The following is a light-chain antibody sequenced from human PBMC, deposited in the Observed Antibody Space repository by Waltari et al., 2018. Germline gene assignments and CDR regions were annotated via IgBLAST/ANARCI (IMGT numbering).Light chain of an antibody. Sequence: QLTQSPSSLSAYVGDRVAITCRTRHSISNFLNWYQQKPWQAPKVLMSVESQLERGVPSRFSGSGSGTEFNLTISGVQPEDSATYYCQQSYSPPVTFGQGTRLEIK. CDR1: HSISNF. CDR3: QQSYSPPVT. J-gene: IGKJ5*01. CDR2: VES. V-gene: IGKV1-39*01.